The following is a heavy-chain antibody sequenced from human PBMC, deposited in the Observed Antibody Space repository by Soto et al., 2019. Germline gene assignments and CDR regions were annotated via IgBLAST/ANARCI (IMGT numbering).Heavy chain of an antibody. D-gene: IGHD6-6*01. CDR3: ARGRTSVAARRFDY. Sequence: SETLSLTCAVYGGSFSGYYWSWIRQPPGKGLEWIGEINHSGSTNYNPSLKSRVTISVDTSKNQFSLKLSSVTAADTAVYYCARGRTSVAARRFDYWGQGTLVTVSS. J-gene: IGHJ4*02. CDR1: GGSFSGYY. V-gene: IGHV4-34*01. CDR2: INHSGST.